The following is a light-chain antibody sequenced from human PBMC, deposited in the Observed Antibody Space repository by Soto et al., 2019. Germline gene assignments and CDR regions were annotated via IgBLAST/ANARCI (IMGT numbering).Light chain of an antibody. CDR2: ANH. CDR3: QSYDSGLSGYV. CDR1: SANVGAADD. Sequence: QAVVTQPPSVSGAPGQGVTISCTGTSANVGAADDVHWYQQLPGTAPKLLIYANHNRPSGVPDRFSGSKSGTSASLAITGLQAEDEAEYYCQSYDSGLSGYVFGTGTKVTVL. J-gene: IGLJ1*01. V-gene: IGLV1-40*01.